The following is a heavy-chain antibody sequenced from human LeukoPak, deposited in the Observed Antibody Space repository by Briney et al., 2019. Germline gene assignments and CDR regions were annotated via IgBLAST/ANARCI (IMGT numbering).Heavy chain of an antibody. CDR1: GFTFSGSG. CDR2: IRYHGSDK. Sequence: PGGSLRLSCVASGFTFSGSGMHWVRQAPGKGLEWVAFIRYHGSDKFYADSVKGRFTISRDNSKNTLYLQMNSLRPEDTSVYYCARSPTSWYFDYWGQGTLVTVSS. D-gene: IGHD2-2*01. CDR3: ARSPTSWYFDY. J-gene: IGHJ4*02. V-gene: IGHV3-30*02.